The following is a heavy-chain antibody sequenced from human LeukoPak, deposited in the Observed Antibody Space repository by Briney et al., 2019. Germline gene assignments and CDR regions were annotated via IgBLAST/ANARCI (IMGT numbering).Heavy chain of an antibody. Sequence: GGSLRLSCAASGFSFSSYAMSWVRQAPGKGLEWVSAISGSGGSTYYADSVKGRFTISRDNSKNTLYLQMNSLRAEDTAVYYCAKDRGTMIVVVIGFFDYWGQGTLVTVSS. CDR3: AKDRGTMIVVVIGFFDY. D-gene: IGHD3-22*01. J-gene: IGHJ4*02. CDR1: GFSFSSYA. CDR2: ISGSGGST. V-gene: IGHV3-23*01.